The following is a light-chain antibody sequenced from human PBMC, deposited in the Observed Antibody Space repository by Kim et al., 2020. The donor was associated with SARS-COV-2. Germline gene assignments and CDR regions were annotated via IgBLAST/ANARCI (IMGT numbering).Light chain of an antibody. CDR3: QQSYSTPFT. CDR2: AAS. CDR1: QSISRY. J-gene: IGKJ2*01. Sequence: SASVGDRITITCRASQSISRYLNWYQHKSGTAPNLLIYAASSLQSGVPSRFSGSGSGTDFTLTISSLQPEDFTTYYCQQSYSTPFTFGQGTKLEI. V-gene: IGKV1-39*01.